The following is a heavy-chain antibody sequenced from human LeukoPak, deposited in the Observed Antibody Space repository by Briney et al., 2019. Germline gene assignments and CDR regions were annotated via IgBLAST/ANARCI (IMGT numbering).Heavy chain of an antibody. CDR2: IASKTDGGTT. CDR1: GFTFVNYA. CDR3: TTGIRGD. Sequence: PGGSLRLSCAASGFTFVNYAMSWVRQAPGKGLEWVGRIASKTDGGTTDYAAPVKGRFTISRDDSKNTLFLQMNSLKTEDTAVYYCTTGIRGDCGQGTLVTVSS. J-gene: IGHJ4*02. V-gene: IGHV3-15*04.